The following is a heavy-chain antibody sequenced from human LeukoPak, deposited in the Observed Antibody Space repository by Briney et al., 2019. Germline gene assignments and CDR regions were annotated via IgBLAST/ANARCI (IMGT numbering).Heavy chain of an antibody. CDR3: ARGSYGDYPRGY. Sequence: GGSLRLSCAASRFTFSSYWMSWVRQAPGKGLEWVANIKQDGSEKNYVDSVKGRFTIFRDNAKNSLYLQMSSLRAEDTAVYYCARGSYGDYPRGYWGQGTLVTVSS. CDR2: IKQDGSEK. CDR1: RFTFSSYW. V-gene: IGHV3-7*01. D-gene: IGHD4-17*01. J-gene: IGHJ4*02.